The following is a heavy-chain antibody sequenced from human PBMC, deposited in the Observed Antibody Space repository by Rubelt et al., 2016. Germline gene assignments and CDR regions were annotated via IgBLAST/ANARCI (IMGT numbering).Heavy chain of an antibody. V-gene: IGHV1-46*03. CDR1: GYTFTSYY. J-gene: IGHJ4*02. CDR2: INPSGGST. Sequence: QVQLVQSGAEVKKPGASVKVSCKASGYTFTSYYMHWVRQAPGQGLEWMGIINPSGGSTSYAQKLQGRGTMTRDTSTSTVYMELSSLRSEDTAVYYCARYYYDSSGYVYFDYWGQGTLVTVSS. D-gene: IGHD3-22*01. CDR3: ARYYYDSSGYVYFDY.